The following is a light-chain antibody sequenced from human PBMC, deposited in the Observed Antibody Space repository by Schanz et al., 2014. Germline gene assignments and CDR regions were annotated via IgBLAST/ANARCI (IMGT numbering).Light chain of an antibody. V-gene: IGKV3-15*01. CDR3: QQYGSSPPIT. CDR1: QTIGIT. Sequence: EIVMTQSPATLSVSPGEGATLSCRASQTIGITLAWYQQKPGQAPRLLISGASTRATGIPARFSGSGSGTDFTLTISRLEPEDFAVYYCQQYGSSPPITFGQGTRLEIK. J-gene: IGKJ5*01. CDR2: GAS.